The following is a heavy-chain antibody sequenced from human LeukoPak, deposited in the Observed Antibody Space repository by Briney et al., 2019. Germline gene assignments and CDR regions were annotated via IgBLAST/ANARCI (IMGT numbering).Heavy chain of an antibody. CDR3: ARLSLYYDFWSGYRAVYYFDY. V-gene: IGHV4-4*09. D-gene: IGHD3-3*01. Sequence: NPSETLSLTCTVSGGSISSYYWSWIRQPPGKGLEWIGYTYTSGSTNYNPSLKSRVTISVDTSKNQFSLKLSSVTAADTAVYYCARLSLYYDFWSGYRAVYYFDYWGQGTLVTVSS. CDR2: TYTSGST. CDR1: GGSISSYY. J-gene: IGHJ4*02.